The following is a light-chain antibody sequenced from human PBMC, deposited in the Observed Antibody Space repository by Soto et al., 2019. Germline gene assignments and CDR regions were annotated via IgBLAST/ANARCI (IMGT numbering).Light chain of an antibody. CDR1: QSLLHSDGYNY. V-gene: IGKV2-28*01. CDR3: MQALQAPRA. J-gene: IGKJ5*01. Sequence: DIVMTQSPLSVPLTPGEPSSISCIHIQSLLHSDGYNYLDWYLQKPGQSPQLLIYLGSNRASGVPDRFSGSGSGTDFTLKISRVEAEDVGVYYCMQALQAPRAFGQGTRLEIK. CDR2: LGS.